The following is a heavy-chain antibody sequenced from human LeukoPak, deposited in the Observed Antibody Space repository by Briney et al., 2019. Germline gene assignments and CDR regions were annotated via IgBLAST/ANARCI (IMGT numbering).Heavy chain of an antibody. V-gene: IGHV3-7*01. J-gene: IGHJ4*02. D-gene: IGHD5-18*01. CDR3: ARDRWGGYSYGYIGAFDY. CDR2: IKQDGSEK. Sequence: GGSLRLSCAASGFTFSSYWMSWVRQAPGKGLEWVANIKQDGSEKYYVDSVEGRFTISRDNAKNSLYLQMNSLRAEDTAVYYCARDRWGGYSYGYIGAFDYCGQGTLVTVSS. CDR1: GFTFSSYW.